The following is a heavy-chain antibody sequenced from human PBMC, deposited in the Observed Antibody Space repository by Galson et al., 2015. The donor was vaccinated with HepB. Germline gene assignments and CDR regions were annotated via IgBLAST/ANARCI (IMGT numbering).Heavy chain of an antibody. CDR2: ISYDGSNK. CDR3: ARDGIVGATTGNDAFDI. V-gene: IGHV3-30-3*01. D-gene: IGHD1-26*01. CDR1: GFTFSSYA. J-gene: IGHJ3*02. Sequence: SLRLSCAASGFTFSSYAMHWVRQAPGKGLEWVAVISYDGSNKYYADSVKGRFTISRDNSKNTLYLQMNSLRAEDTAVYYCARDGIVGATTGNDAFDIWGQGTMVTVSS.